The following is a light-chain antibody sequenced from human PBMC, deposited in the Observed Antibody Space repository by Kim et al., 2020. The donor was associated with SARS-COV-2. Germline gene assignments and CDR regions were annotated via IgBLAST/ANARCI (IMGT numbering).Light chain of an antibody. J-gene: IGKJ1*01. V-gene: IGKV3-20*01. Sequence: EIVLTQSPGTLSLSAGERATLSCRASESISRNFVAWFQQKPGQAPRPLIYGASIRATGIPDRFSGSGSGTDFTLTISRLEPEDSAVYYCHQYDTSPRTFGQGTKVDIK. CDR1: ESISRNF. CDR3: HQYDTSPRT. CDR2: GAS.